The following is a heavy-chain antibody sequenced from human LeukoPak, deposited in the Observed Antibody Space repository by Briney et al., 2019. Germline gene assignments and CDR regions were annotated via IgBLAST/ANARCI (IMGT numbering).Heavy chain of an antibody. CDR1: GGTFSSYA. J-gene: IGHJ4*02. Sequence: GSVKVSCKASGGTFSSYAISWVRQAPGQGLEWMGWISAYNGNTNYAQKLQGRVTMTTDTSTSTAYMELRSLRSDDTAVYYCARVSGYLFGFDYWGQGTLVTVSS. D-gene: IGHD3-10*02. CDR3: ARVSGYLFGFDY. CDR2: ISAYNGNT. V-gene: IGHV1-18*01.